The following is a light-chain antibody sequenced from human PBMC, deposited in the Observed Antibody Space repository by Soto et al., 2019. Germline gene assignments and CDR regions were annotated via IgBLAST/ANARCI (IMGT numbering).Light chain of an antibody. J-gene: IGKJ1*01. CDR2: GAS. Sequence: EVVMTQSPATLSVSPGERATLSCRSSHGLSSNLDWYQQKAGQPPRLLIYGASTRAPGIPARFSGSGSGTEFTLTISSLQSEDFAVYDCQPSGGTFGQGPKVEIK. CDR3: QPSGGT. V-gene: IGKV3-15*01. CDR1: HGLSSN.